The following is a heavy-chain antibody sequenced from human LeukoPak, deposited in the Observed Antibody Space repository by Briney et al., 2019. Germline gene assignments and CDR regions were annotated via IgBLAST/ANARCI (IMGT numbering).Heavy chain of an antibody. CDR2: IDYSGRT. CDR1: GGSISSSSYY. V-gene: IGHV4-39*01. CDR3: ARVRDCTGGSCYSSYYYYYMDV. Sequence: SETLSLTCTVSGGSISSSSYYWGWIRQPPRKGLEWIGSIDYSGRTYYNPSLKSRVTISVDTSKNQISLELNSVTAADTAVYFCARVRDCTGGSCYSSYYYYYMDVWGKGTTVTASS. D-gene: IGHD2-15*01. J-gene: IGHJ6*03.